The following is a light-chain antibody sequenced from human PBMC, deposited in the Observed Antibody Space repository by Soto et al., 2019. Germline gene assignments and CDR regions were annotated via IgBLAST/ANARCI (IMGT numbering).Light chain of an antibody. Sequence: DIQMTQSPSSVSASVGDRVTITCRASQGISNWLAWYQQKPGEAPKLLIYAASSLQGAVPSRFSGRGSGTDFTLTISSLQPEDFATYYCQQANSFPYTFGQGTKWIS. CDR3: QQANSFPYT. V-gene: IGKV1D-12*01. J-gene: IGKJ2*01. CDR1: QGISNW. CDR2: AAS.